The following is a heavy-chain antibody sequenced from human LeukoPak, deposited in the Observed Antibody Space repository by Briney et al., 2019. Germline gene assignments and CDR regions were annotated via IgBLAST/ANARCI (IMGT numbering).Heavy chain of an antibody. CDR3: ARDWDGGYFDY. V-gene: IGHV3-66*02. Sequence: GGSLRLSCAASGFTVSSNYMSWVRQAPGKGLEWVSVIYSGGSTYYADSVKGRFTISRDNSKNTLYLQMNSLRAEDTAVYYCARDWDGGYFDYWGQGTLVTVSS. CDR2: IYSGGST. D-gene: IGHD3-16*01. CDR1: GFTVSSNY. J-gene: IGHJ4*02.